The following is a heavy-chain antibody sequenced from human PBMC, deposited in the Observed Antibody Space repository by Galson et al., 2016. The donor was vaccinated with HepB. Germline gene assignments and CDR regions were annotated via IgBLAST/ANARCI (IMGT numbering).Heavy chain of an antibody. J-gene: IGHJ4*02. D-gene: IGHD1-26*01. CDR3: ARGPVGAMSLYYFDY. V-gene: IGHV1-69*13. CDR2: IIPILPSP. Sequence: SVKVSCKASGGSITHYAFSWVRQAHRQGLEWMGTIIPILPSPTYAHRFEDRVSITADESTSTVHMELRSLTSDDTAVYYCARGPVGAMSLYYFDYWGQGTLVTVSS. CDR1: GGSITHYA.